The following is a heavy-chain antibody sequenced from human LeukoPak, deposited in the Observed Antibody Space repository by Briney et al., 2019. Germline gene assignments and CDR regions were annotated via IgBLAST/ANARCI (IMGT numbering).Heavy chain of an antibody. J-gene: IGHJ6*03. CDR1: GGSISSSSYY. CDR2: IYYSGST. CDR3: ARENGGSSWYYGSRYYMDV. D-gene: IGHD6-13*01. Sequence: SETLSLTCTVSGGSISSSSYYWGWIRQPPGKGLEWIGSIYYSGSTYYNPSLKSRVTISVDTSKNQFSLKLSSVTAADTAVYYCARENGGSSWYYGSRYYMDVWGKGTTVTVSS. V-gene: IGHV4-39*07.